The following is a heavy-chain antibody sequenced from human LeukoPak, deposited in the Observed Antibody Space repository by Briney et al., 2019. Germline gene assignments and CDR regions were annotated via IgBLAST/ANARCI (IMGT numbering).Heavy chain of an antibody. CDR3: ARDSISAAGDLDY. CDR2: INSDGDST. Sequence: GGSLILSCAASGCTFSSYWLHWVRQAPGEGLVWDSRINSDGDSTSYADSVKGRFTISRDHAKSSLYLQMNSLRAEDTAVYYCARDSISAAGDLDYWGQGTLVTVSS. J-gene: IGHJ4*02. CDR1: GCTFSSYW. V-gene: IGHV3-74*01. D-gene: IGHD6-13*01.